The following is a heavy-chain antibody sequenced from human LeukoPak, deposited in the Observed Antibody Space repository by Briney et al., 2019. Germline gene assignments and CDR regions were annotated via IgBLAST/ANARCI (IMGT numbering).Heavy chain of an antibody. J-gene: IGHJ4*02. D-gene: IGHD5-18*01. CDR3: AYGGLGYSYGQVFDY. CDR1: GFTFSSYA. V-gene: IGHV3-30*04. Sequence: GGSLRLSCAASGFTFSSYAMHWVRQAPGKGLEWVAVISYDGSNKYYTDSVKGRLTISRDNSKNTLYLQMNSLRAEDTAVYYCAYGGLGYSYGQVFDYWGQGTLVTVSS. CDR2: ISYDGSNK.